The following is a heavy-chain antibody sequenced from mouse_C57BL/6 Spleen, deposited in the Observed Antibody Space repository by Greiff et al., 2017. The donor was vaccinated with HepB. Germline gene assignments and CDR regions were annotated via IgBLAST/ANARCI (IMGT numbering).Heavy chain of an antibody. Sequence: EVQLQQSGPELVKPGASVKISCKASGYTFTDYYMNWVKQSHGKSLEWIGDINPNNGGTSYNQKFKGKATLTVDKSSSTAYIELRSLTSEDSAVYYCSRVYYYGSSDYWGQGTTLTVSS. CDR2: INPNNGGT. J-gene: IGHJ2*01. D-gene: IGHD1-1*01. CDR1: GYTFTDYY. V-gene: IGHV1-26*01. CDR3: SRVYYYGSSDY.